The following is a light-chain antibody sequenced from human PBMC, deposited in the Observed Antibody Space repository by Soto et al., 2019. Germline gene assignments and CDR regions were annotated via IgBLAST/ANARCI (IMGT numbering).Light chain of an antibody. V-gene: IGKV1-5*03. CDR2: KAS. J-gene: IGKJ1*01. CDR3: QQYNSYWT. Sequence: DIQMTQSPSTLSASVGDRVTITCRASQSISSWLAWYQQKPGKAPKLLIYKASRSESRVPSRFSGSGSGTAFTLTISHLEPDDFATYYCQQYNSYWTFGPGTKVEIK. CDR1: QSISSW.